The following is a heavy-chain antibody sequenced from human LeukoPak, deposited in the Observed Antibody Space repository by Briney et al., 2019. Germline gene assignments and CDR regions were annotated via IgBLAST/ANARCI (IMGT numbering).Heavy chain of an antibody. CDR1: GFTFSSYV. J-gene: IGHJ4*02. D-gene: IGHD1-26*01. CDR3: ASGGIYYGAAFDF. CDR2: IDWNGGST. Sequence: GGSLRLSCAASGFTFSSYVMHWVRQAPGKGLEWVSGIDWNGGSTGYADSVKGRFTISRDNAKNSLYLQMNSLRAEDTALYYCASGGIYYGAAFDFWGQGTLVTVSS. V-gene: IGHV3-20*04.